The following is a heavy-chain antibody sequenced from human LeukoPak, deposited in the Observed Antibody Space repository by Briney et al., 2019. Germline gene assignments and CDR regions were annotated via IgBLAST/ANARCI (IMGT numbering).Heavy chain of an antibody. Sequence: PSETLSLTCTVSSGSISTTNYYWGWIRQPPGKGLEWIGHIYYNGRTNYNPSLKRRVTISVDTSKNHFSLNLSSVTAADTAVYYCARGGIDYGDYRVGFDRWGQGTLVTVSA. D-gene: IGHD4-17*01. CDR2: IYYNGRT. CDR1: SGSISTTNYY. J-gene: IGHJ5*02. CDR3: ARGGIDYGDYRVGFDR. V-gene: IGHV4-61*03.